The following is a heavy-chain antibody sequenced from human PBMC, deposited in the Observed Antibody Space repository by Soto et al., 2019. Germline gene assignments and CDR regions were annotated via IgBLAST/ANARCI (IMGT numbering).Heavy chain of an antibody. CDR2: IGGGGGST. J-gene: IGHJ4*02. CDR3: AKAAMYSSPFDS. CDR1: GFIFSNYA. Sequence: EVQLLEAGGGLVQPGESLRLSCTASGFIFSNYAMTWVRQAPGRGLERVAEIGGGGGSTFYADSVKGRFTISRDNSKNTLYLQMSSLRDEDTAVYYCAKAAMYSSPFDSWGQGALVTVST. V-gene: IGHV3-23*01. D-gene: IGHD2-21*01.